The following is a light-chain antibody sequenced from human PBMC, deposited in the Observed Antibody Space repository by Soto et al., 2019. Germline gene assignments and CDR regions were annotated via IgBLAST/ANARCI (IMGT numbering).Light chain of an antibody. CDR1: QSVSSY. Sequence: IVLRQSPATLSLSPGERATLSCRASQSVSSYLAWYQQKPGQAPRLLIYDASIRATGIPASFSGSGSGTDFTLTISRLEPEDFAVYYCQQYVRSPWTFGQGTKVDI. CDR3: QQYVRSPWT. J-gene: IGKJ1*01. V-gene: IGKV3-11*01. CDR2: DAS.